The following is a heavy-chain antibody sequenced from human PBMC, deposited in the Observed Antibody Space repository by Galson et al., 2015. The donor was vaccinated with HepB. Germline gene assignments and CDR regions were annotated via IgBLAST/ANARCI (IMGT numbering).Heavy chain of an antibody. CDR2: IIPIFGNT. CDR3: AGLQLVGRPYYYYYGMDV. D-gene: IGHD6-13*01. Sequence: TFSSYAISWVRQAPGQGLEWMGGIIPIFGNTKYSQKFQGRVTITRDTSASTAYMELSSLRSEDTAVYYCAGLQLVGRPYYYYYGMDVWGQGTTVTVSS. V-gene: IGHV1-69*05. CDR1: TFSSYA. J-gene: IGHJ6*02.